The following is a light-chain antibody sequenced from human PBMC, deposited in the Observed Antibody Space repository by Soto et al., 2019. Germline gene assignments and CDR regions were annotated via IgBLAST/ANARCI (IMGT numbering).Light chain of an antibody. CDR3: ASYGGRDDMI. V-gene: IGLV2-8*01. J-gene: IGLJ2*01. CDR1: SSDVGGYDR. Sequence: QSALTQPPSASGSPGQSVTISCTGTSSDVGGYDRVSWFQQHPGKAPKLIIYGVTDRIPGVPDRFSDSKSGNTASLTVSGLQAEDEADYYCASYGGRDDMIFGGGTKVTVL. CDR2: GVT.